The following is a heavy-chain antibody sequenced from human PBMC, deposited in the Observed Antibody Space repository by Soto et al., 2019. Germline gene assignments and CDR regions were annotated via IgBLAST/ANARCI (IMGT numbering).Heavy chain of an antibody. V-gene: IGHV1-3*01. Sequence: ASVKVSCKTSGYTFSNFGMYWIRQAPGQRLEWLGWINAGDGKTKYSQKFQGRVSITRDTSASTVFMELSNLKSEDTAIYYCARDPSARGRSRFDPWGQGTQVTVSS. J-gene: IGHJ5*02. CDR1: GYTFSNFG. CDR2: INAGDGKT. CDR3: ARDPSARGRSRFDP. D-gene: IGHD3-10*01.